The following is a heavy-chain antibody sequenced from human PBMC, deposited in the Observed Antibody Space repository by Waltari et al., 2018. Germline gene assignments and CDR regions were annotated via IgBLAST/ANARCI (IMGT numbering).Heavy chain of an antibody. V-gene: IGHV1-69*04. CDR1: GGTFSSYA. CDR3: ALSLRELGYYYYMDV. J-gene: IGHJ6*03. Sequence: QVQLVQSGAEVKKPGSSVKVSCKASGGTFSSYAISWVRQAPGQGLEWMGGIIPILGIANYAQKFQGRVTITADESTSTAYMELSSLRSEDTAVYYCALSLRELGYYYYMDVWGKGTTVTVSS. D-gene: IGHD3-10*01. CDR2: IIPILGIA.